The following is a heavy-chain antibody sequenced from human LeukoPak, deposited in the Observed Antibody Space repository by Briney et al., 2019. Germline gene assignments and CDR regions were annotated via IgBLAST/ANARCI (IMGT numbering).Heavy chain of an antibody. V-gene: IGHV3-7*01. CDR1: GFTFSNYW. CDR2: IKQDGSET. CDR3: ARSRYCSGGSCYSADY. J-gene: IGHJ4*02. Sequence: GGSLRLSCAASGFTFSNYWMNWVRQAPGKGLEWVANIKQDGSETYYVDSVKGRFTISRDNAKNSLYLQMNSLRAEDTAVYYCARSRYCSGGSCYSADYWGQGTLVTVSS. D-gene: IGHD2-15*01.